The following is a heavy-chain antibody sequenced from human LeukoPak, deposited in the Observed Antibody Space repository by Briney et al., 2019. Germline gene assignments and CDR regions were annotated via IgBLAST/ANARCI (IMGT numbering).Heavy chain of an antibody. V-gene: IGHV1-2*02. J-gene: IGHJ4*02. D-gene: IGHD2-15*01. CDR1: GYTFTGYY. CDR2: INPNSGGT. CDR3: ATDGYCSGGTCYYLLFDF. Sequence: ASVKVSCKASGYTFTGYYIHWVRQAPGQGLQWMGWINPNSGGTKYAQSFQGRVTMTRDTAISTAYMELSRLTSDDTAVYYCATDGYCSGGTCYYLLFDFWGQGSLVTVSS.